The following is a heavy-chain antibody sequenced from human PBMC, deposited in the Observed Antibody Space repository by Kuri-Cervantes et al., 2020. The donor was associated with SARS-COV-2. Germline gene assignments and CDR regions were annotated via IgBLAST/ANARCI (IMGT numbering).Heavy chain of an antibody. CDR2: IWYDGSNK. Sequence: GESLKIPCAASGFTFSSYGMHCVRQAPGKGLGWVAVIWYDGSNKYYADSVKGRFTISRDNSKNTRYLQMNSLRAEDTAVYYCARDLSIDYWGQGTLVTVSS. D-gene: IGHD3-9*01. CDR3: ARDLSIDY. J-gene: IGHJ4*02. V-gene: IGHV3-33*08. CDR1: GFTFSSYG.